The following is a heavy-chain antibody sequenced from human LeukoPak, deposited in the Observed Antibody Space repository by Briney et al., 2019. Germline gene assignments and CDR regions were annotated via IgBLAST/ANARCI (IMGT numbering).Heavy chain of an antibody. D-gene: IGHD1-26*01. CDR1: GFTFSSYW. CDR3: ARKLLRRYFDH. V-gene: IGHV3-7*01. Sequence: PGGSLRLSCAASGFTFSSYWKSWVRQAPGKGLEWVANIKQDGSEKYYVDSVKGRFTISRDNAKNSLYLQMNSLRAEDTAVYYCARKLLRRYFDHWGQGTLVTVSS. J-gene: IGHJ4*02. CDR2: IKQDGSEK.